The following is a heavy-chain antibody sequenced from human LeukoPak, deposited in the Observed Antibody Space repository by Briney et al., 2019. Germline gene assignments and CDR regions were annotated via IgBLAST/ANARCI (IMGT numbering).Heavy chain of an antibody. Sequence: SVKVSCKASGGTFSSYAISWVRQAPGQGLEGMGRIIPILGIANYAQKFQGRVTITADKSTSTAYMELSSLRSEDTAVYYCARGGSGYDYLGYWGQGTLVTVSS. D-gene: IGHD5-12*01. CDR1: GGTFSSYA. V-gene: IGHV1-69*04. CDR3: ARGGSGYDYLGY. CDR2: IIPILGIA. J-gene: IGHJ4*02.